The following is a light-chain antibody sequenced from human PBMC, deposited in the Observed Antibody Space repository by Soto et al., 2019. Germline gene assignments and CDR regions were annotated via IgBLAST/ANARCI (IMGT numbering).Light chain of an antibody. CDR1: QDISNH. V-gene: IGKV1-33*01. Sequence: DIQMTQSPASLSASVGDRVTITCQASQDISNHLNWYQQKPGKAPKFLIFDASNLETGVPSRFRGTGSGTDFTFTISSLQPEDIATYFCQQHDNLPYTFGQGTKLEIK. CDR3: QQHDNLPYT. CDR2: DAS. J-gene: IGKJ2*01.